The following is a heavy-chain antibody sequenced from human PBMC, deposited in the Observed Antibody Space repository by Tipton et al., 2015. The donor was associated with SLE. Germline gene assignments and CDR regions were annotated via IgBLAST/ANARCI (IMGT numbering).Heavy chain of an antibody. CDR2: ISSSGVTT. V-gene: IGHV3-48*03. D-gene: IGHD2-15*01. Sequence: SLRLSCTASGVTFSTYEMNWVRQAPGKGLEWVAYISSSGVTTYYADSVKGRFIMSRDNARNSLFLQMNGLRAVDTAVYYCATAYCRGDSCYPGLFEYWGQGALVTVSS. J-gene: IGHJ4*02. CDR1: GVTFSTYE. CDR3: ATAYCRGDSCYPGLFEY.